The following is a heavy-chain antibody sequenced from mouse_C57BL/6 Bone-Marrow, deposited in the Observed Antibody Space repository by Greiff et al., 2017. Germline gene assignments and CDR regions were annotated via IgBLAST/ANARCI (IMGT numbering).Heavy chain of an antibody. J-gene: IGHJ2*01. CDR1: GYTFTSYW. CDR2: IYPGSGST. V-gene: IGHV1-55*01. D-gene: IGHD2-3*01. Sequence: QVQLQQPGAELVKPGASVKMSCKASGYTFTSYWITWVKQRPGQGLEWIGDIYPGSGSTNYNEKFKSKATLTVETSSSTAYMQLSSLTSEDSAVYYCAFDGPTGVDYWGQGTTLTVSS. CDR3: AFDGPTGVDY.